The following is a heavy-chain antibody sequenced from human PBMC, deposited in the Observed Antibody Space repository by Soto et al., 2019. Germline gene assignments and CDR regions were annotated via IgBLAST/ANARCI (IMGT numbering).Heavy chain of an antibody. CDR2: ISGGGDGT. Sequence: EVQLLESGGGLVQPGGSLRLSCAASGFTFGNYAMIWVRQAPGKGLEWVSTISGGGDGTYYADSVRSRFTISRENSRNTVYLQMNSLRAEDTAVYYCAKKGLGSLANYCSTGDCHYAFDIWGQGTMITVSS. CDR3: AKKGLGSLANYCSTGDCHYAFDI. D-gene: IGHD2-15*01. CDR1: GFTFGNYA. V-gene: IGHV3-23*01. J-gene: IGHJ3*02.